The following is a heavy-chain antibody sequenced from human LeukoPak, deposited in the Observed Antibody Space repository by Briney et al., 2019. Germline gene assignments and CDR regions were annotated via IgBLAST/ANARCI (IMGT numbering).Heavy chain of an antibody. J-gene: IGHJ4*02. CDR2: IQFDESSK. Sequence: PGGSLRLSCAASGFNFMTYGMHWVRQAPGKGLEWVAFIQFDESSKNYADSVKGRFTISRDNSKNTVYLQVNSLRAEDTPVYYCAKEDGTVVVSTFGDWGQGTLVTVSS. CDR1: GFNFMTYG. CDR3: AKEDGTVVVSTFGD. D-gene: IGHD3-22*01. V-gene: IGHV3-30*02.